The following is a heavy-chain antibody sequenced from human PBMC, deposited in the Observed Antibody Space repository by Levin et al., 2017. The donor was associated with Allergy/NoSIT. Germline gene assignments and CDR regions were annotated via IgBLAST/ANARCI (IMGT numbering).Heavy chain of an antibody. Sequence: ASVKVSCAASGFTFNNYAMSWVRQAPGKGLEWVSTITGSGDNTYSADSVRGRFTISRDNSKNTLYLRVNSLRAEDTAVYYCAKGRYGPDYWGQGTLVTVSS. V-gene: IGHV3-23*01. CDR3: AKGRYGPDY. CDR2: ITGSGDNT. D-gene: IGHD4-17*01. J-gene: IGHJ4*02. CDR1: GFTFNNYA.